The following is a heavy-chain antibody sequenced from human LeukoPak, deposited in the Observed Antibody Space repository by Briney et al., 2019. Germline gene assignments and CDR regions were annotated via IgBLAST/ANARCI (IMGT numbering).Heavy chain of an antibody. CDR3: AADGTD. CDR1: GGTFNSYA. V-gene: IGHV1-69*05. J-gene: IGHJ4*02. Sequence: ASVKVSCKASGGTFNSYAINWVRQAPGQGVEWMGGIIPRLGTTKYIEKFQGRITITTDESTTTAYMELSSLRSEDTAVYYCAADGTDWGQGTLVTVSS. CDR2: IIPRLGTT.